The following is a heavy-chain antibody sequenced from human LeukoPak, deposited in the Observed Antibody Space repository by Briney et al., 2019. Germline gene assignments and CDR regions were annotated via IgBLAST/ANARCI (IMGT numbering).Heavy chain of an antibody. CDR1: GYTFTNYG. J-gene: IGHJ6*03. CDR2: ISAYNGNT. V-gene: IGHV1-18*01. CDR3: ARYGSGSYHSYYYYYMDV. D-gene: IGHD3-10*01. Sequence: ASVKVSCKSSGYTFTNYGISWVRQAPGQGLEWMGWISAYNGNTNYAQKLQGRVTMTTDTSTSTAYMELRSLRSDDTAVYYCARYGSGSYHSYYYYYMDVWGKGTTVTVSS.